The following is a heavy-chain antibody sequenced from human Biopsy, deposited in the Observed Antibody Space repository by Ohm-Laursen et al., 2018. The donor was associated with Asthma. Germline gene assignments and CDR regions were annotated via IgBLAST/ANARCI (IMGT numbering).Heavy chain of an antibody. D-gene: IGHD2-2*01. Sequence: SSVKVSCKSLGGTFNTYVIGWVRQAPGQGLEWMGGINSVFGTTTYPQKFQDRVTITADDSTSTVYMELSSLRSEDTAVYYCARKAGSCISRTCYSLDFWGQRALVPVSS. CDR3: ARKAGSCISRTCYSLDF. CDR1: GGTFNTYV. V-gene: IGHV1-69*01. CDR2: INSVFGTT. J-gene: IGHJ4*02.